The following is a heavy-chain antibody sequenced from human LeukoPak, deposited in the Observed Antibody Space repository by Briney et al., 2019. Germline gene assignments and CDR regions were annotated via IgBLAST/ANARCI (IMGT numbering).Heavy chain of an antibody. CDR2: ISSSGGST. CDR3: AKGACITIFGVVISNPCNFDY. Sequence: GGSLRLSCAASRFTFSSYGMSWVRQAPGKGLEWVSGISSSGGSTYYADSVKGRFTISRDNSRNTLYLQMNSLRAEDTAVYYCAKGACITIFGVVISNPCNFDYWGQGTLVTVSS. D-gene: IGHD3-3*01. CDR1: RFTFSSYG. V-gene: IGHV3-23*01. J-gene: IGHJ4*02.